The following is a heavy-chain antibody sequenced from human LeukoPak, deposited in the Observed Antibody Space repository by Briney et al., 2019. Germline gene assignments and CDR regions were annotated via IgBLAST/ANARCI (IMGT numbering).Heavy chain of an antibody. CDR3: ATLRGFGPLPSSYYYYYGMDV. CDR1: GYTFPSYD. D-gene: IGHD3-10*01. CDR2: MNPNSGNT. Sequence: GASVKVSCKASGYTFPSYDINWVRQATGQGLEWMGWMNPNSGNTGYAQKFQGRVTMTRNTSICTAYMELSSLRSEDTAVYYWATLRGFGPLPSSYYYYYGMDVWGQGTTVTVSS. V-gene: IGHV1-8*01. J-gene: IGHJ6*02.